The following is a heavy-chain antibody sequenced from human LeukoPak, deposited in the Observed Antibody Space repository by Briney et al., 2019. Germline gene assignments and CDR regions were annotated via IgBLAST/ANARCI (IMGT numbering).Heavy chain of an antibody. CDR1: GFAFSSYA. CDR2: ISSGTGGST. CDR3: ARGRGGTYPPGIY. D-gene: IGHD1-26*01. V-gene: IGHV3-23*01. J-gene: IGHJ4*02. Sequence: GGSLRLSCAASGFAFSSYAMSWVRQAPGKGLEWVSTISSGTGGSTYYADSVKGRFTVSRDNSKNTLNLQMNNLGAEDTAVYYCARGRGGTYPPGIYWGQGTLVTVSS.